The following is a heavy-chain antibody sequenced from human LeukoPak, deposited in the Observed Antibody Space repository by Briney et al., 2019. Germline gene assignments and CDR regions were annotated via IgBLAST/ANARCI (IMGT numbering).Heavy chain of an antibody. Sequence: GASVKVSRKASGYTFTGYYMHWVRQAPGQGLEWMGWINPNSGGTNYAQKFQGRVTMTRDTSISTAYMELSRLRSDDTAVYYCARGPKPYDYVWGSYRFWGQGTLVTVSS. CDR2: INPNSGGT. CDR3: ARGPKPYDYVWGSYRF. CDR1: GYTFTGYY. J-gene: IGHJ4*02. D-gene: IGHD3-16*02. V-gene: IGHV1-2*02.